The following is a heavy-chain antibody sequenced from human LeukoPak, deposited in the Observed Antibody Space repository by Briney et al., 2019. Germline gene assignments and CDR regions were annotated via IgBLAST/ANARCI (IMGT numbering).Heavy chain of an antibody. V-gene: IGHV4-38-2*02. D-gene: IGHD3-3*01. J-gene: IGHJ6*03. CDR2: IYHSGST. CDR3: ASTYYDFWSGPRAHYYYYMDV. CDR1: GYSISSGYY. Sequence: SETLSLTCTVSGYSISSGYYWGWIRQPPGQGLEWIGSIYHSGSTYYNPSLKSRVTISVDTSKNQFSLKLSSVTAADTAVYYCASTYYDFWSGPRAHYYYYMDVWGKGTTVTVSS.